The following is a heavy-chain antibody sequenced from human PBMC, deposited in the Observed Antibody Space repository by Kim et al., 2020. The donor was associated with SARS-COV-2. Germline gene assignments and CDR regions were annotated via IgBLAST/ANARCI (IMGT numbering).Heavy chain of an antibody. CDR1: GYTFTNYD. J-gene: IGHJ2*01. V-gene: IGHV1-8*01. CDR2: MNPNSGNT. Sequence: ASVKVSCKTSGYTFTNYDINWVRQAAGQGREWMGWMNPNSGNTDYAQKFQGRVTMTRDTSISVAYMELSSLRSEDTAVYYCARGFRARDNSESFFSRCWYLDLWGRGTLVTVSS. D-gene: IGHD3-10*01. CDR3: ARGFRARDNSESFFSRCWYLDL.